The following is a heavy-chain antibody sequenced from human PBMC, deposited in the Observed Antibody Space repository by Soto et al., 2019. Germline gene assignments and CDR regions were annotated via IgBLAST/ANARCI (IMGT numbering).Heavy chain of an antibody. CDR3: AREDDYNYRYFNYGLDV. V-gene: IGHV3-30*03. J-gene: IGHJ6*02. Sequence: GGSLRLSCAASGFTFKNYAFHWVRQAPGKGLEWVAVISFDGDKTYYTESVKGRFTISRDSFKNTLSLQMNNLRIEDAGVYFCAREDDYNYRYFNYGLDVWGQGTTVTVS. CDR1: GFTFKNYA. CDR2: ISFDGDKT. D-gene: IGHD5-12*01.